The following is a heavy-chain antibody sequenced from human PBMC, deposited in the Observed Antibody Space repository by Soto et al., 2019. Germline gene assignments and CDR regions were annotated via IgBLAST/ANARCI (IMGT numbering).Heavy chain of an antibody. CDR1: GGTFSSYA. Sequence: QVQLVQSGAEVKKPGSSVKVSCKASGGTFSSYAISWVRQAPGQGLEWMGGIIPIFGTANYAQKFQGRVTITADEATSTAYMELSSLRSEDTAVYYCASIAAAGPYYYYYGMDVWGQGTTVTVSS. J-gene: IGHJ6*02. CDR3: ASIAAAGPYYYYYGMDV. V-gene: IGHV1-69*01. D-gene: IGHD6-13*01. CDR2: IIPIFGTA.